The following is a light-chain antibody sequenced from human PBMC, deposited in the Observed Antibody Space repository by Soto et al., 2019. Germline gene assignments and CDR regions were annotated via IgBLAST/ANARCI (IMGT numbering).Light chain of an antibody. CDR3: QQFSSYSRT. CDR1: QSVNSW. V-gene: IGKV1-5*01. Sequence: DIQMTQSPSTLSAYVGDRVTITCRAGQSVNSWLAWYQQKPGRASKLLIYSVSNLDSGVPSRFSGSGSGTEFTLTISSLQPDDFATYYCQQFSSYSRTFGQGTKVEMK. J-gene: IGKJ1*01. CDR2: SVS.